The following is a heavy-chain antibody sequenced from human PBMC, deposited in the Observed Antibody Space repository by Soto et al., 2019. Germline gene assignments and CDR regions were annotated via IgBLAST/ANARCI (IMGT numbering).Heavy chain of an antibody. J-gene: IGHJ4*02. CDR2: LSHTGNT. D-gene: IGHD2-15*01. Sequence: QVQLQQWGAGLLRPSETLSLTCAVYGGSFSEYYWNWIRQPPGMGLEWIGDLSHTGNTKYNPSLKSRLTISLDTSKRQFSLPLRSVTAADTAMYYCVLFVEADALSDSWAQGTLVSVSS. CDR3: VLFVEADALSDS. V-gene: IGHV4-34*01. CDR1: GGSFSEYY.